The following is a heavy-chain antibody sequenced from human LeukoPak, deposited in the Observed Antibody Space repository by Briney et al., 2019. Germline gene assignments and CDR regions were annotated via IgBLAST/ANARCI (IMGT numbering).Heavy chain of an antibody. V-gene: IGHV3-74*01. CDR1: GFTLSNSM. CDR3: LRDLNWRLDQ. CDR2: IKSDGITI. Sequence: QPGGSLRLSCAASGFTLSNSMMHWVLQAPGKGLVWVSRIKSDGITITYADSVKRRSTISRDNAKNTLYLQMNSLRAEDTAVYYCLRDLNWRLDQWGQRTLVTVPS. D-gene: IGHD1-20*01. J-gene: IGHJ4*02.